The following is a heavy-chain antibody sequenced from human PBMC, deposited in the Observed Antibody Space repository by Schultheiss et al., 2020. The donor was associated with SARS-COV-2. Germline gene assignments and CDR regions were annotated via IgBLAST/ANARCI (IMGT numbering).Heavy chain of an antibody. CDR1: GFTFSSYA. Sequence: GESLKISCAASGFTFSSYAMSWVRQAPGKGLEWVSAIGTGGDTYYADSVMGRFTISRDNAKNSLYLQMNSLRDEDTAVYYCARDELWFGEPTVYFDYWGQGTLVTVSS. D-gene: IGHD3-10*01. V-gene: IGHV3/OR16-10*01. CDR3: ARDELWFGEPTVYFDY. CDR2: IGTGGDT. J-gene: IGHJ4*02.